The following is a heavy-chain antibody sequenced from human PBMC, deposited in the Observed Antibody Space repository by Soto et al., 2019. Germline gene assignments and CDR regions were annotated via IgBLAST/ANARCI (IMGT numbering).Heavy chain of an antibody. CDR3: ARDSAPTAMPEY. D-gene: IGHD5-18*01. CDR1: GYSFTSYY. J-gene: IGHJ4*02. V-gene: IGHV1-46*01. Sequence: ASVKVSCKASGYSFTSYYLQWVRQAPGQGLEWMGIIKPSDGSTSYTQKFQDRVTIAADTSTNTVYMELSSLTSEDTAVYYCARDSAPTAMPEYWGQGTLVTVSS. CDR2: IKPSDGST.